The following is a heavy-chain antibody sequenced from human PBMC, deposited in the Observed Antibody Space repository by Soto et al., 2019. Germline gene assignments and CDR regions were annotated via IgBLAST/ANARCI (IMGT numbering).Heavy chain of an antibody. CDR2: ISYDGSNK. V-gene: IGHV3-30*03. CDR3: ARSTRGIAAAGTHYYYYGMDV. CDR1: GFTFSSYG. D-gene: IGHD6-13*01. J-gene: IGHJ6*02. Sequence: GGSLRLSCAASGFTFSSYGMHWVRQAPGKGLEWVAVISYDGSNKYYADSVKGRFTISRDNSKNTLYLQMNSLRDEDTAVYYCARSTRGIAAAGTHYYYYGMDVWGQGTTVTVSS.